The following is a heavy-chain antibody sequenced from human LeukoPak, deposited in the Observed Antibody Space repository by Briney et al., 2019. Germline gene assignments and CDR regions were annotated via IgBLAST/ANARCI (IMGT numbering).Heavy chain of an antibody. V-gene: IGHV4-39*01. CDR3: VRPDPYSSSWEDAFDI. CDR1: GGSISSSSYY. Sequence: PSETLSLTCTVSGGSISSSSYYWGWIRQPPGKGLEWIGSIYYSGSTYYNPSLKSRVTISVDTSKNQFSLKLSSVTAADTAVYYCVRPDPYSSSWEDAFDIWGQGTMVTVSS. J-gene: IGHJ3*02. D-gene: IGHD6-13*01. CDR2: IYYSGST.